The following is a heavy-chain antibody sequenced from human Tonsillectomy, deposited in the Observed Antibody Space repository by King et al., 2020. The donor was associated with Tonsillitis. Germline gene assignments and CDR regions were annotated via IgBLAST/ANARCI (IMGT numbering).Heavy chain of an antibody. Sequence: EVQLVESGGGLVKPGGSLRLSCAASGFTFSSYSMNWVRQAPGKGLEWVSSISSSSSYIYYADSVKGRFTISRDNAKNSLYLQMNSLRAGDTAVYYCASSAAAGMGNGYGGQGTVATVTA. CDR3: ASSAAAGMGNGY. J-gene: IGHJ4*02. CDR2: ISSSSSYI. CDR1: GFTFSSYS. D-gene: IGHD6-13*01. V-gene: IGHV3-21*01.